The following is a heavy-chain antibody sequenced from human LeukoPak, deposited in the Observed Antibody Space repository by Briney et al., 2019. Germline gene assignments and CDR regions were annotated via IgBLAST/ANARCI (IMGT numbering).Heavy chain of an antibody. D-gene: IGHD3-16*01. CDR1: GFTFSSYW. Sequence: GGSLRLSCVASGFTFSSYWMSWVRQAPGKGLEWVANIKQDGSEKYYVDSVKGRFTISRDNFKNTLYLHMDSLRADDTAVYYCAREGKLGIANYFDFWGQGTLVTVSS. CDR2: IKQDGSEK. V-gene: IGHV3-7*01. J-gene: IGHJ4*02. CDR3: AREGKLGIANYFDF.